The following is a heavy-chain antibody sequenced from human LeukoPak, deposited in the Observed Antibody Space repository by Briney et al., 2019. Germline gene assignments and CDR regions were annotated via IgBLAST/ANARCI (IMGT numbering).Heavy chain of an antibody. J-gene: IGHJ6*02. CDR3: ARWDTAMDSYYYGMDV. Sequence: GASVKVSCKASGYTFTSYYMHWVRQAPGQGLEWMGIINPSGGSTSYAQKFQGRVTMTRDTSTSTVYMELSSLRSEDTAVYYCARWDTAMDSYYYGMDVWGQGTTVTVSS. CDR1: GYTFTSYY. D-gene: IGHD5-18*01. CDR2: INPSGGST. V-gene: IGHV1-46*01.